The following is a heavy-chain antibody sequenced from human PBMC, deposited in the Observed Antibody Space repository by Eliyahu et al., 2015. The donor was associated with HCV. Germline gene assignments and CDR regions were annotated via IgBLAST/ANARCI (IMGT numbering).Heavy chain of an antibody. CDR2: INPDGSAE. Sequence: EVQLVESGGGVVQPGGSLRLSCVGSGFTXESYWXSWVRRAPGKGVELVANINPDGSAEHYVDSVKGRFIIXRDVARHSVSLHLKSLRAEDSAVYYCARGDFGIGGVGHFDTWGQGTLVTVSS. CDR3: ARGDFGIGGVGHFDT. V-gene: IGHV3-7*01. J-gene: IGHJ4*02. CDR1: GFTXESYW. D-gene: IGHD1-26*01.